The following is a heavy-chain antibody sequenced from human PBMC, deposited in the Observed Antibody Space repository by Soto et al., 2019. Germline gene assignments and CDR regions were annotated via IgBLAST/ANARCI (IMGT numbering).Heavy chain of an antibody. J-gene: IGHJ4*02. Sequence: ASVKVSCKXSGYPFTDYFIHWVRQAPGQGLEWMGIISLYHHSTSYAQKFQGRLTVTADTSTTTVYMDLSSLTSEDSAVYWCARELYSCGGDCPYYMDYWGQGTLVTVSS. V-gene: IGHV1-46*01. D-gene: IGHD2-21*02. CDR1: GYPFTDYF. CDR3: ARELYSCGGDCPYYMDY. CDR2: ISLYHHST.